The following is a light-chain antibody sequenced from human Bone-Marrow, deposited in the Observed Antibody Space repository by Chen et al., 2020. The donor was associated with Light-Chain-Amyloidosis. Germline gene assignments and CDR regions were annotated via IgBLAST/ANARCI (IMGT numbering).Light chain of an antibody. J-gene: IGKJ4*01. Sequence: EIVLTQSPGTLSLSPGEGANLSCRASQTISSNYLTWYQQKFGQAPRLLIYGSSSRATGIPDRFTGSGSGTDLTLTSNRLEPEDFAMYYCQQYGTSPLTFGGGTKVEIK. CDR2: GSS. CDR3: QQYGTSPLT. CDR1: QTISSNY. V-gene: IGKV3-20*01.